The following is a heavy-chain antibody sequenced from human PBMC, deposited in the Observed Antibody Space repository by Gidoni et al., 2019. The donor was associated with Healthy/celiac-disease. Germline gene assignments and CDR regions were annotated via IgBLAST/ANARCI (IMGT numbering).Heavy chain of an antibody. CDR1: GYTFNSYG. CDR3: ARGFGVVTPYYFDY. Sequence: QVQLVQSGAEVKKPGASVQISCKASGYTFNSYGVCWVRQAPGQGLEWMGWSNPYNGNTNVAQKCQGRVTMTTDTATRTGYMGLRSLRSDDTAVYYCARGFGVVTPYYFDYWGQGTLVTVSS. CDR2: SNPYNGNT. D-gene: IGHD3-3*01. J-gene: IGHJ4*02. V-gene: IGHV1-18*01.